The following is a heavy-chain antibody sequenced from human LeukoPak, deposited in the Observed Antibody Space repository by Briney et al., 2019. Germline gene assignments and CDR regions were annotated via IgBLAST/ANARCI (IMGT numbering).Heavy chain of an antibody. CDR1: GGTFSSYT. CDR2: LVPIFGIA. V-gene: IGHV1-69*02. Sequence: SVKVSCKASGGTFSSYTISWVRQAPAPGLEWMGRLVPIFGIANYAHKFQGRVTIYADTSTSIAYMELSILRSEETAVYYFASGPPSAPCDYWGQRTLVTVSS. CDR3: ASGPPSAPCDY. J-gene: IGHJ4*02. D-gene: IGHD3-3*01.